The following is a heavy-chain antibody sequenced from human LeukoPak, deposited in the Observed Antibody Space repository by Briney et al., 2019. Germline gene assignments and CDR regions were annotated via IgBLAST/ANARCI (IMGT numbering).Heavy chain of an antibody. CDR1: GGTFSSYA. V-gene: IGHV1-69*01. J-gene: IGHJ6*04. D-gene: IGHD2-15*01. CDR2: IIPIFGTA. Sequence: SVTVSCKASGGTFSSYAISWVRQAPGQGLEWMGGIIPIFGTANYAQKFQGRVTITADESTSTAYMELSSLRSEDTAVYYCARSIVVVVAAGAYYYGMDVWGKGTTVTVSS. CDR3: ARSIVVVVAAGAYYYGMDV.